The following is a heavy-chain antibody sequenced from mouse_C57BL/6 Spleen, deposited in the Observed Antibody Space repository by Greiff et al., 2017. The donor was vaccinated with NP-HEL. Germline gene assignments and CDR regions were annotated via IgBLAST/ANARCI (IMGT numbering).Heavy chain of an antibody. CDR3: ARSGRDVAMDY. J-gene: IGHJ4*01. CDR1: GYAFTNYL. CDR2: INPGSGGT. Sequence: VQLQQSGAELVRPGTSVKVSCKASGYAFTNYLIEWVKQRPGQGLEWIGVINPGSGGTNYNEKFKGKATLTADKSSSTAYMQLSSLTSEDSAVYFCARSGRDVAMDYWGQGTSVTVSS. D-gene: IGHD3-1*01. V-gene: IGHV1-54*01.